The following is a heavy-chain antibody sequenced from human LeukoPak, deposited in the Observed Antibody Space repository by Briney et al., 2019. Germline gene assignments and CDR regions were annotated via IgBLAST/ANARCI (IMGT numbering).Heavy chain of an antibody. D-gene: IGHD2-2*01. CDR2: ISAYDGNT. J-gene: IGHJ5*02. V-gene: IGHV1-18*01. CDR3: ARGRPHAVVVPAAFDP. Sequence: GASVKVSCKASGYTFSNYGISWVRQAPGQGLEWIGWISAYDGNTNYAQKLQGRVTMTTDTATSTAYMELSRLRSDDTAVYYCARGRPHAVVVPAAFDPWGQGTLVTVSS. CDR1: GYTFSNYG.